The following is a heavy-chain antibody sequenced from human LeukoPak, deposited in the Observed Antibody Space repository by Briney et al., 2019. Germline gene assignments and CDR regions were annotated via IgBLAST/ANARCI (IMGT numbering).Heavy chain of an antibody. CDR1: GFTFSSYA. J-gene: IGHJ5*02. CDR3: VRGSSANYDT. Sequence: GESLRLSCAASGFTFSSYAMCWVRQAPGKGLQWVSSITRSGDNTYYADSVKGRFTISRDNTKNTLHLQVNSLRAEDTAVYYCVRGSSANYDTWGQGTLVTVSS. CDR2: ITRSGDNT. D-gene: IGHD4/OR15-4a*01. V-gene: IGHV3-23*01.